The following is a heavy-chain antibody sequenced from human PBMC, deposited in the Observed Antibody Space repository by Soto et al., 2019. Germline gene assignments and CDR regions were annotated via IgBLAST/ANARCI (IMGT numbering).Heavy chain of an antibody. D-gene: IGHD2-21*01. V-gene: IGHV4-34*01. CDR3: ARGGISHWAYFYYMDV. CDR2: INHLGSI. J-gene: IGHJ6*03. CDR1: GGSLSDYF. Sequence: PXXTLSLPCVVSGGSLSDYFWRWILQPPGMALEWIGEINHLGSINYHPSLKSRVTMSVDTSKNQFSLTLNSVTAADTATYYCARGGISHWAYFYYMDVWDRGTTVTVSS.